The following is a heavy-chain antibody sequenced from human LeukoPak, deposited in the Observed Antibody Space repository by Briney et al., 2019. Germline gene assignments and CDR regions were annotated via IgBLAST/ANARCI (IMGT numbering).Heavy chain of an antibody. J-gene: IGHJ4*02. V-gene: IGHV3-30*04. CDR1: GFTFSSYA. CDR3: ATIGDRRTGELYRIDY. Sequence: GGSLRLSCAASGFTFSSYAMHWVRQAPGKGLGWVAVISYEGSNKSYADSAKGRFTISRDTSKNTLFLQLNRLRAEDTAVYYCATIGDRRTGELYRIDYWGQGTLVTVSS. D-gene: IGHD7-27*01. CDR2: ISYEGSNK.